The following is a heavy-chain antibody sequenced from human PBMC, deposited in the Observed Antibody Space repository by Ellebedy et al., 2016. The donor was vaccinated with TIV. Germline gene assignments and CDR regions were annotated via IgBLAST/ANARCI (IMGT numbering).Heavy chain of an antibody. Sequence: GGSLRLSXAASGFTFSVYWMHWVRQAPGKGLVWVSRINSDGSNTNYADSVKGRFTISRDNAKNSLSLQMNSLRVEDTAVYYCTRDWTPLNSDIPQNDHDAFDIWGQGTMVTVSS. CDR3: TRDWTPLNSDIPQNDHDAFDI. CDR2: INSDGSNT. J-gene: IGHJ3*02. CDR1: GFTFSVYW. D-gene: IGHD1-1*01. V-gene: IGHV3-74*01.